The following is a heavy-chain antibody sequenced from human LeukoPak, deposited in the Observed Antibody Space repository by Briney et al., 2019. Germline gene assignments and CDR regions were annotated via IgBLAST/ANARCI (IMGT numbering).Heavy chain of an antibody. D-gene: IGHD2-8*01. CDR2: ISDSGGST. V-gene: IGHV3-23*01. J-gene: IGHJ4*02. CDR1: GFTFSSYA. Sequence: GGSLRLSCAASGFTFSSYAMSWVRQAPGKGLEWVSAISDSGGSTYDADSVKGRFTISRDNSKNTLYLQMNSLRAEDTAAYYCAKDTSIGRYCTNGVCSPFDYWGQGTLVTVSS. CDR3: AKDTSIGRYCTNGVCSPFDY.